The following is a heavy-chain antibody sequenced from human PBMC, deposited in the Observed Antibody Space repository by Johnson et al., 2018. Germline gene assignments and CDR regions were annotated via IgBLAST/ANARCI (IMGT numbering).Heavy chain of an antibody. CDR1: GFTFSSYA. J-gene: IGHJ6*02. CDR3: VGNMDV. V-gene: IGHV3-30-3*01. Sequence: QVQLVQSGGGVVQPGRSLRLSCAASGFTFSSYAMHWVRQAPGKGLEWVAVISYDGSNKYYADSVKGRFTISRDNSKNTLFLQMNSLRAEDPAVYYCVGNMDVWGQGTTVTVSS. CDR2: ISYDGSNK.